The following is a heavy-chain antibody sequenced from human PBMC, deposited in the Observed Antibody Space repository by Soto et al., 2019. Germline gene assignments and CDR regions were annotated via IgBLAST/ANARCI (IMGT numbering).Heavy chain of an antibody. D-gene: IGHD4-17*01. CDR2: IIPILGIA. V-gene: IGHV1-69*02. CDR3: ARVYGDYDTNWFDP. CDR1: GGTFSSYT. Sequence: SVKVSCKASGGTFSSYTISWVRQAPGQGLEWMGRIIPILGIANYAQKFQGRVTITADKSTSTAYMELSSLRSEDTAVYYCARVYGDYDTNWFDPWGQGTLVTVSS. J-gene: IGHJ5*02.